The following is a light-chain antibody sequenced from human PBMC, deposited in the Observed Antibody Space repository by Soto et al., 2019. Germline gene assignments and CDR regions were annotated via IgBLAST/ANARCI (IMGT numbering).Light chain of an antibody. CDR1: QSVRSS. CDR2: SAS. CDR3: QHYKTWPLS. V-gene: IGKV3-15*01. Sequence: EIVMTQSPATLSVSPGERATLSCRASQSVRSSLAWYQQKPGQAPRLLIYSASTRAPGIPARFSGSGSETDFTFTISSLQSEDFAVYYCQHYKTWPLSFGGGTKVDIK. J-gene: IGKJ4*01.